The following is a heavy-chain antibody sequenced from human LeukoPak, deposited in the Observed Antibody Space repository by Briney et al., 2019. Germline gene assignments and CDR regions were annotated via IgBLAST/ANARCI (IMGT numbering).Heavy chain of an antibody. CDR3: ARHGAGGYCGSYYEAFDF. Sequence: PSETLSLTCAVSGYSISSGYYCGWFRQPPGRGLEWIGRIHHSGGTYYNHSLKSRVTISVDKSKNQFSLKLSSVTAADKAAYYCARHGAGGYCGSYYEAFDFGGQGTMVTVS. CDR1: GYSISSGYY. CDR2: IHHSGGT. D-gene: IGHD1-26*01. V-gene: IGHV4-38-2*01. J-gene: IGHJ3*01.